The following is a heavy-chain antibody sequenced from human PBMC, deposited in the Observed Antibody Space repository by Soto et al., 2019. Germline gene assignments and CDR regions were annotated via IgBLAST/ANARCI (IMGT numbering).Heavy chain of an antibody. D-gene: IGHD3-9*01. CDR3: ARHVYYDVLKKNY. CDR2: IYPGDSDT. Sequence: PGESLKISCKGSGYSFTSYWIGWVRQMPGKGLEWMGIIYPGDSDTRYSPSFQGQVTISADTSISTAYLEWSSLKASDTAIYYGARHVYYDVLKKNYWGQGTLVTVSS. V-gene: IGHV5-51*01. CDR1: GYSFTSYW. J-gene: IGHJ4*02.